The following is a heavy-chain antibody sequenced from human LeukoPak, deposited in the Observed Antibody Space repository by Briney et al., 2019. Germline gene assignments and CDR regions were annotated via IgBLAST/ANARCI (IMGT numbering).Heavy chain of an antibody. V-gene: IGHV1-2*02. CDR3: ARGPRRDDILIGLDY. Sequence: ASVTVSCKASGYTFIAYYIHWVRQAPGQGLEWMGWINPNSGGTNYAQKFQGRVTMTRDTSISAAYMELSRLRSDDTAVYYCARGPRRDDILIGLDYWGQGTLVTVSS. CDR2: INPNSGGT. CDR1: GYTFIAYY. J-gene: IGHJ4*02. D-gene: IGHD3-9*01.